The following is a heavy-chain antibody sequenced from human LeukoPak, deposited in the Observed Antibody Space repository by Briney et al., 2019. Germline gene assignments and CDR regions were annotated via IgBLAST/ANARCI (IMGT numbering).Heavy chain of an antibody. D-gene: IGHD3-3*01. J-gene: IGHJ6*02. CDR3: ARGSFWSGSPYYYYYGMDV. CDR1: GYTFTSYD. CDR2: MNPNSGNT. V-gene: IGHV1-8*01. Sequence: GASVKVSCKASGYTFTSYDIKWVRQATGQGLEWMGWMNPNSGNTGYAQKFQGRVTMTRNTSISTAYMELSSLRSEDTAVYYCARGSFWSGSPYYYYYGMDVWGQGTTVTVSS.